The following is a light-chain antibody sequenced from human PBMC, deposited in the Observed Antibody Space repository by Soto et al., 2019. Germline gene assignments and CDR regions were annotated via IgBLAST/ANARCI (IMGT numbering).Light chain of an antibody. CDR3: QQYNNWLST. Sequence: EIVMTQSPATLSVSPGERATLSCRASQTVDSNLAWYQQKPGQAPRLVIYGASTRATGIPARFSGSGSGTEFTLTISSLQYEDFAIYYCQQYNNWLSTFGQGTKVEIK. CDR1: QTVDSN. CDR2: GAS. J-gene: IGKJ1*01. V-gene: IGKV3-15*01.